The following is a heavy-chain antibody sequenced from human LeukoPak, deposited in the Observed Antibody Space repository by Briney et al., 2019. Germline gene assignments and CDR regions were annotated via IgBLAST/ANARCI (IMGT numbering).Heavy chain of an antibody. V-gene: IGHV3-20*04. J-gene: IGHJ3*01. CDR3: ARDGSYIGLDV. CDR1: GLTFEKHG. Sequence: GGSLRLSCAASGLTFEKHGMSWVRQAPGKGLEWVSGLNWNGGSTGYADSVKGRFTISRDNAKKSLYLEMNSLRAEDTALYYCARDGSYIGLDVWGQGTMVTVSS. CDR2: LNWNGGST. D-gene: IGHD1-26*01.